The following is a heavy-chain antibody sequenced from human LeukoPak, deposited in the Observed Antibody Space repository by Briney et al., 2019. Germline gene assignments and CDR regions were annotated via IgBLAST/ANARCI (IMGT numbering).Heavy chain of an antibody. J-gene: IGHJ4*02. CDR3: ARVTRGPPSNPIDY. CDR2: IYYSGIT. V-gene: IGHV4-59*01. Sequence: SETLSLTCTVSGGSISSYYWSWIRQPPGKGLEWIGYIYYSGITNYNPSLKSRVTISVDTSKNQCSLKLSALTAADTAVYYCARVTRGPPSNPIDYWGQGTLVTVSS. CDR1: GGSISSYY. D-gene: IGHD1-14*01.